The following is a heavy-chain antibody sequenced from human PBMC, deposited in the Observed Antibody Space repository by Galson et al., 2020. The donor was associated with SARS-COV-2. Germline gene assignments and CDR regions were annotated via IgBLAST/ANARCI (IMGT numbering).Heavy chain of an antibody. D-gene: IGHD3-10*01. Sequence: GGSLRLSCAASGFTFSSYGMHWVRQAPGKGLEWVAVISYDGSNKYYADSVKGRFTISRDNSKNTLYLQMNSLRAEDTAVYYCAREGILATPDAFDIWGQGTMVTVSS. CDR1: GFTFSSYG. CDR2: ISYDGSNK. V-gene: IGHV3-30*03. J-gene: IGHJ3*02. CDR3: AREGILATPDAFDI.